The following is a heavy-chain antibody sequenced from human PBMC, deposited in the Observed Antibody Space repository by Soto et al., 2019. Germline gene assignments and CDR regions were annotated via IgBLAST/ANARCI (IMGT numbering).Heavy chain of an antibody. CDR1: GGSISSSTYY. CDR2: VYYSGST. V-gene: IGHV4-39*01. J-gene: IGHJ4*02. Sequence: PSETLSLTCTVSGGSISSSTYYWGWIRQPPGKGLEWIGSVYYSGSTYYNPSLKSRVTISVDTSNNQFSLKLNSVTAADTAVYYCARHQYYYDSSGYTLDYWGQRTLVT. CDR3: ARHQYYYDSSGYTLDY. D-gene: IGHD3-22*01.